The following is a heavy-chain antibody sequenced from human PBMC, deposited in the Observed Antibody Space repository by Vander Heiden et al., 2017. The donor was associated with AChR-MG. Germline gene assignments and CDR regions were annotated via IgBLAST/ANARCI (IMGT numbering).Heavy chain of an antibody. D-gene: IGHD5-18*01. V-gene: IGHV3-11*01. Sequence: QVQLVESGGGLVKPGGSLRLSWAASGFTFSDYYMSWIRQAPGKGLEWVSYISSSGSTIYYADSVKGRFTISRDNAKNSLYLQMNSLRAEDTAVYYCARERLDSLHYYYYGMDVWGQGTTVTVSS. CDR3: ARERLDSLHYYYYGMDV. J-gene: IGHJ6*02. CDR1: GFTFSDYY. CDR2: ISSSGSTI.